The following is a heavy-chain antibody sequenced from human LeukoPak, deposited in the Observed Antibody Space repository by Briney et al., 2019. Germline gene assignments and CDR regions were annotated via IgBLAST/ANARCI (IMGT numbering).Heavy chain of an antibody. Sequence: GGSLRLLCGASGFPLSRYCMSWSRQAPGKGLEWVANIKQDGSEKYYVDSVKGRFTISRDNAKNSLYLQMNSLRAEDTAVYYCAIITRAATGYYYTADWSQGTQVTVSS. V-gene: IGHV3-7*02. CDR2: IKQDGSEK. J-gene: IGHJ4*02. D-gene: IGHD3-22*01. CDR3: AIITRAATGYYYTAD. CDR1: GFPLSRYC.